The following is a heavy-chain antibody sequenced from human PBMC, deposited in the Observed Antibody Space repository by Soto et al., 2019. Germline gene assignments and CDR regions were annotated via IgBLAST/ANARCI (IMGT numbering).Heavy chain of an antibody. J-gene: IGHJ2*01. CDR1: GGSISSSSYY. CDR3: ARLVYDILTGYYSAYWYFDL. V-gene: IGHV4-39*01. CDR2: VYYSGNT. D-gene: IGHD3-9*01. Sequence: SETLSLTCTVSGGSISSSSYYWGWIRQPPRKGLEWIGSVYYSGNTYYNPSLRSRVTISVDTSKNQFSLELTSVTAADTAVYYCARLVYDILTGYYSAYWYFDLWGRGTLVTVSS.